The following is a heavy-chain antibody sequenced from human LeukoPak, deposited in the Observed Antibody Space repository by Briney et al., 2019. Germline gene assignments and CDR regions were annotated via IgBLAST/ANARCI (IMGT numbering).Heavy chain of an antibody. CDR1: GFTFSSYA. CDR3: ARAGGGSRMGYYFDY. D-gene: IGHD3-16*01. CDR2: ISYDGSNK. J-gene: IGHJ4*02. Sequence: PGGSLRLSCAASGFTFSSYAMHWVRQAPGKGLEWVAVISYDGSNKYYADSVEGRFTISRDNSKNTLYLQMNSLRAEDTAVYYCARAGGGSRMGYYFDYWGQGTLVTVSS. V-gene: IGHV3-30-3*01.